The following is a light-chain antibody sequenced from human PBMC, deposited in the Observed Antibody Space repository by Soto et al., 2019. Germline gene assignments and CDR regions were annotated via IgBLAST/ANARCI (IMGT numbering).Light chain of an antibody. CDR2: VGTGGIVG. V-gene: IGLV9-49*03. J-gene: IGLJ2*01. Sequence: QLVLTQPPSASASLGASVTLICILSSGYSNYKVDWFQQRPGKGPRFVIRVGTGGIVGSKGDGIPDRFSVLDSRLNRYLTIKIIQEEDESDYHCGADHGSGSNFVLFGGGTKVTVL. CDR1: SGYSNYK. CDR3: GADHGSGSNFVL.